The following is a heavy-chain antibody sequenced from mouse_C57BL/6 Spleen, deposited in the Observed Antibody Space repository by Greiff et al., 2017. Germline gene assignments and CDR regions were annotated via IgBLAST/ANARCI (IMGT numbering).Heavy chain of an antibody. V-gene: IGHV5-4*01. J-gene: IGHJ4*01. CDR3: ARERITGAMDY. CDR2: ISDGGSYT. CDR1: GFTFSSYA. D-gene: IGHD2-4*01. Sequence: EVKLEESGGGLVKPGGSLKLSCAASGFTFSSYAMSWVRQTPEKRLEWVATISDGGSYTYYPDNVKGRFTISRDNAKNNLYLQMSHLKSEDTAMYYCARERITGAMDYWGQGTSVTVSS.